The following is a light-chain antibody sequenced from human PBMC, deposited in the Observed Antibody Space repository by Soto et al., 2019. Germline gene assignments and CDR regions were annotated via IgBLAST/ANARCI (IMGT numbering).Light chain of an antibody. Sequence: EIVMTQSPATLSVSPGERVTLSCRASQSVSIYLAWYQQRPGQAPRPLIYGASTRATGIPARFSASGSETEFTLTINSLQSEDFAVYYCQQYNYWPLTFGGGTRVEI. J-gene: IGKJ4*01. V-gene: IGKV3-15*01. CDR3: QQYNYWPLT. CDR1: QSVSIY. CDR2: GAS.